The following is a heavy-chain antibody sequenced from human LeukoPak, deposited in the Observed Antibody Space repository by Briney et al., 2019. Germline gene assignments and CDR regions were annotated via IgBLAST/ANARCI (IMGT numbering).Heavy chain of an antibody. CDR1: TGYY. D-gene: IGHD2-15*01. V-gene: IGHV1-2*06. Sequence: ASVKVSCKTFTGYYMHWARQAPGQGLEWMGRIDPNSGGTTYAQKFQGRLTMTSDTSISTIYLELSSLRSDDTAVYYCARERVGLTWGQETLVTVS. CDR3: ARERVGLT. CDR2: IDPNSGGT. J-gene: IGHJ5*02.